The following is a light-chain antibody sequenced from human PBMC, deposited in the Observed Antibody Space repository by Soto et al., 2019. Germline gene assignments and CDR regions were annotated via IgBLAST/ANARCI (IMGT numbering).Light chain of an antibody. CDR2: DVS. CDR3: SSYTSISTLV. J-gene: IGLJ1*01. Sequence: QSALTQPASVSGSPGQSSTISCTGTSSDVGGYNYVAWYQQRPGKAPKLMIYDVSTRPSGVSLRFSGSKSGNTASLTISGLQAEDEADYYCSSYTSISTLVFGTGTKLTVL. CDR1: SSDVGGYNY. V-gene: IGLV2-14*01.